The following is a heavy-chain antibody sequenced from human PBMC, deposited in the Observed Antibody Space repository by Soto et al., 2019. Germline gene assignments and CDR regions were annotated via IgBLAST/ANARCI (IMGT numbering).Heavy chain of an antibody. D-gene: IGHD3-22*01. V-gene: IGHV5-51*01. Sequence: PGESLKISCKGSGYSFTSYWIGWVRQMPGKGLEWMGIIYPGDSDTRYSPSFQGQVTISXXXXXXTXYXQXSXLKAXDTAMYYCARRGDRDGSSPWGQGTLVTVSS. CDR1: GYSFTSYW. CDR3: ARRGDRDGSSP. CDR2: IYPGDSDT. J-gene: IGHJ5*02.